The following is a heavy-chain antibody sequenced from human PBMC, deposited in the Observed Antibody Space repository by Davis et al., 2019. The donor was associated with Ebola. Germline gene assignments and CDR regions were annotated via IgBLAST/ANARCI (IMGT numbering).Heavy chain of an antibody. J-gene: IGHJ6*02. CDR2: ISSSGSTI. D-gene: IGHD7-27*01. CDR1: GFTFSDYY. V-gene: IGHV3-11*01. Sequence: GESLKISCAASGFTFSDYYMSWIRQAPGKGLEWVSYISSSGSTIYYADSVKGRFTISRDNAKNSLYLQMNGLRAEDTAVYYCARAGDWGSYYYYGMDVWGQGTTVTVSS. CDR3: ARAGDWGSYYYYGMDV.